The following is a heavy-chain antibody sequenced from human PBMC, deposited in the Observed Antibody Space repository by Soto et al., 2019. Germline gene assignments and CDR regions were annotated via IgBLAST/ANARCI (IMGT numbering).Heavy chain of an antibody. D-gene: IGHD3-16*01. J-gene: IGHJ6*02. CDR2: MNPSSANT. Sequence: ASVKVSCKASRYTFISYDINWVRQAPGQGLEWMGWMNPSSANTGYAQKFQGRISMTRNTSMNTAYMELNSLTSEDTAVYYCTRGQEVWWNAGHLGLHCLDVWGQGTTVTVSS. V-gene: IGHV1-8*01. CDR1: RYTFISYD. CDR3: TRGQEVWWNAGHLGLHCLDV.